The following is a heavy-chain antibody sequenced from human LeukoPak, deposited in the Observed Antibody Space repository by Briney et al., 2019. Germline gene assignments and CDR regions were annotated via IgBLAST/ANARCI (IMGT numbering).Heavy chain of an antibody. D-gene: IGHD3-10*01. J-gene: IGHJ6*03. Sequence: GGSLSLSCAVSGFTLSSFEMNWVGQARAKGLEWVGYINSSGSTIYYADSVKGRFTLSREKAKKALYLQTNGLSTEETAGYFCARTRTYYYGSGRTRLDYYMDVWGKGTTVTISS. V-gene: IGHV3-48*03. CDR2: INSSGSTI. CDR3: ARTRTYYYGSGRTRLDYYMDV. CDR1: GFTLSSFE.